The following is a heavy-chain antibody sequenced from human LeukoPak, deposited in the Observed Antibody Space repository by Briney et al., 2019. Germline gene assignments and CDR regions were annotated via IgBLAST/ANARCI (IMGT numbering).Heavy chain of an antibody. Sequence: GRSLRLPCAASGFTFSSYGMHWVRQAPGKGLEWVAVIWYDGSNKYYADSVKGRFTISRDNSKNTLYLQMNSLRAEDTAVYYCAKDLYYDSSGPFDYWGQGTLVTVSS. V-gene: IGHV3-33*03. CDR2: IWYDGSNK. CDR3: AKDLYYDSSGPFDY. CDR1: GFTFSSYG. J-gene: IGHJ4*02. D-gene: IGHD3-22*01.